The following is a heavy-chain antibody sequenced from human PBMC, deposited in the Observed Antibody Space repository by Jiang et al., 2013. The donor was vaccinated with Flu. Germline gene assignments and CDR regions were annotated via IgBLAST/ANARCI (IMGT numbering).Heavy chain of an antibody. Sequence: LLKPSETLSLTCTVSGGSISSSSYYWGWIRQPPGKGLEWIGSIYYSGSTYYNPSLKSRVTISVDTSKNQFSLKLSSVTAADTAVYYCATFLPHLVVPAATHDYWGQGTLVTVSS. CDR2: IYYSGST. J-gene: IGHJ4*02. V-gene: IGHV4-39*01. CDR3: ATFLPHLVVPAATHDY. D-gene: IGHD2-2*01. CDR1: GGSISSSSYY.